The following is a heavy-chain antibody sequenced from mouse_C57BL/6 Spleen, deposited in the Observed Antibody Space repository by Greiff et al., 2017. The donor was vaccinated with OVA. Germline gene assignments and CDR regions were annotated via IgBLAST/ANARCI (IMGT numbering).Heavy chain of an antibody. CDR2: IYPGDGDT. CDR1: GYAFSSSW. J-gene: IGHJ4*01. D-gene: IGHD3-2*02. CDR3: ARVDSSGPFYAMDY. V-gene: IGHV1-82*01. Sequence: QVTLKESGPELVKPGASVKISCKASGYAFSSSWMNWVKQRPGKGLEWIGRIYPGDGDTNYNGKFKGKATLTADKSSSTAYMQLSSLTSEDSAVYFCARVDSSGPFYAMDYWGQGTSVTVSS.